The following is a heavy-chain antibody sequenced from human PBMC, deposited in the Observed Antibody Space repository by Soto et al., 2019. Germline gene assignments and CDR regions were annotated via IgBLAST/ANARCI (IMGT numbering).Heavy chain of an antibody. J-gene: IGHJ4*02. CDR2: INWNRGFI. CDR3: AKHRGYGDFTLGAGLDY. Sequence: EVQLVESGGGLVQPGRSLRLSCAAAGFTFNDYAMHWVRQAPGKGLEWVSGINWNRGFIVYADSVLGRFTISRDNAKNSLSLQMNCLRLADTALYFCAKHRGYGDFTLGAGLDYWGLGTLVTVSS. CDR1: GFTFNDYA. D-gene: IGHD4-17*01. V-gene: IGHV3-9*01.